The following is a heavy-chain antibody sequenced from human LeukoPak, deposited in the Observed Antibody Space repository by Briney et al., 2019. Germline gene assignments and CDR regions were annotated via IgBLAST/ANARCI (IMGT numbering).Heavy chain of an antibody. Sequence: GASVKVSCKASGYTFTGYYMHWVRQAPGQGLEWMGWINPNSGGTNYAQKFQGRVTMTRNTSISTAYMELSSLTSEDTAVYYCARGVGMVATISKKHFDFWGQGTLVTVSS. CDR1: GYTFTGYY. D-gene: IGHD5-12*01. V-gene: IGHV1-2*02. J-gene: IGHJ4*02. CDR2: INPNSGGT. CDR3: ARGVGMVATISKKHFDF.